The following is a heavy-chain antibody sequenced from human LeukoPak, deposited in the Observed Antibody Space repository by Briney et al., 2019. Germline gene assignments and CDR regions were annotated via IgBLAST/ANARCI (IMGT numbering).Heavy chain of an antibody. CDR3: ARGLGTRPDIVVVPAAPQYYYYYMDV. CDR2: ISSSSSYI. CDR1: GFTFSSYS. J-gene: IGHJ6*03. Sequence: GGSLRLSCAASGFTFSSYSMNWVRQAPGKGLEWVSSISSSSSYIYYADSVKGRFTISRDNAKNSLYLQMNSLRAEDTAVYYCARGLGTRPDIVVVPAAPQYYYYYMDVWGKGTTVTVSS. V-gene: IGHV3-21*01. D-gene: IGHD2-2*01.